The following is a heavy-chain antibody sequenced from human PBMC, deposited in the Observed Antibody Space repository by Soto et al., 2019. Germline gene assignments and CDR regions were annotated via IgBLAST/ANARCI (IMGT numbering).Heavy chain of an antibody. CDR1: GGPISSYY. Sequence: SETLSLTCTVSGGPISSYYWSWIRQPPGKGLEWIGYIYYSGSTNYNPSLKSRVTISVDTSKNQFSLKLSSVTAADTAVYYCARHLEPDILTGYYFDYWGQGTLVTVSS. CDR3: ARHLEPDILTGYYFDY. J-gene: IGHJ4*02. V-gene: IGHV4-59*08. CDR2: IYYSGST. D-gene: IGHD3-9*01.